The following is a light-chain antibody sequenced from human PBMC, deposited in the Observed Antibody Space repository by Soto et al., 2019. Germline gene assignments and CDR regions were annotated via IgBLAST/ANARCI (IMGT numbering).Light chain of an antibody. Sequence: DLQMTQSPSSLSASVGDRVTITCQASQDISNYLAWYQQKPGKVPKLLIYAASTLQSGVPSRFSGSGSGTDFTLTISSLQPEDVATYYCQKYNSAPLTFGGGTKVDIK. V-gene: IGKV1-27*01. J-gene: IGKJ4*01. CDR2: AAS. CDR1: QDISNY. CDR3: QKYNSAPLT.